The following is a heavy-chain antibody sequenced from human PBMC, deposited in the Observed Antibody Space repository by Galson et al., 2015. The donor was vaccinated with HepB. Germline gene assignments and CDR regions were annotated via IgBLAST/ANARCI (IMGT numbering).Heavy chain of an antibody. V-gene: IGHV1-8*01. CDR1: GYTFTSYD. J-gene: IGHJ4*02. CDR3: ARGRRLRLGELSYFFDY. D-gene: IGHD3-16*02. Sequence: SVKVSCKASGYTFTSYDINWVRQATGQGLEWMGWMNPNSGNTGYAQKFQGRVTMTRNTSISTAYMELSSLRSEDTAVYYCARGRRLRLGELSYFFDYWGQGTLVTVSS. CDR2: MNPNSGNT.